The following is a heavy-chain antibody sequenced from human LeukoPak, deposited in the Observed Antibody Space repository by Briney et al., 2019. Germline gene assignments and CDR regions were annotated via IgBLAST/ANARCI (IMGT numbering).Heavy chain of an antibody. D-gene: IGHD1-26*01. CDR2: IYYSGST. CDR1: GGSISSYY. J-gene: IGHJ4*02. Sequence: PSETLSLTCTVSGGSISSYYWSWIRQPPGKGLEWIGYIYYSGSTNYNPSLKSRVTISVDTSKNQFSLKLSSVTAADTAVYYCARDVSEFTGSGGWGQGTLVTVSS. V-gene: IGHV4-59*12. CDR3: ARDVSEFTGSGG.